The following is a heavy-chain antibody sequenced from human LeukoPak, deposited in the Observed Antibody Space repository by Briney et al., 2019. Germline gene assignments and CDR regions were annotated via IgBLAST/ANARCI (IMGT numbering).Heavy chain of an antibody. CDR2: MNPNSGNT. V-gene: IGHV1-8*01. D-gene: IGHD3-3*01. CDR3: ARYDSVSFGAFDI. CDR1: GYTFTSYD. J-gene: IGHJ3*02. Sequence: ASVKVSCKASGYTFTSYDINWVRQATGQGLEWMGWMNPNSGNTGYAQKFQGRVTMTRNTSISTAYMELSSLRSEDTAMYYCARYDSVSFGAFDIWGQGTMVIVSS.